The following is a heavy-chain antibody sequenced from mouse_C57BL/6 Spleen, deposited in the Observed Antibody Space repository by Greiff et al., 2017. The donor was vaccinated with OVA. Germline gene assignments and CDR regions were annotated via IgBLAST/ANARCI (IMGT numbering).Heavy chain of an antibody. V-gene: IGHV1-50*01. CDR3: ARRDWASYYFDY. J-gene: IGHJ2*01. Sequence: QVQLQQSGAELVKPGASVKLSCKASGYTFTSYWMQWVKQRPGQGLEWIGEIDPSDSYTNYNQKFKGKATLTVDTSSSTAYMQLSSLTSEDSAVYYCARRDWASYYFDYWGQGTTLTVSS. D-gene: IGHD4-1*01. CDR1: GYTFTSYW. CDR2: IDPSDSYT.